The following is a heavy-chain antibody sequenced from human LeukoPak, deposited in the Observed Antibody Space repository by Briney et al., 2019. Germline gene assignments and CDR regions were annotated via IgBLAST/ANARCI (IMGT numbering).Heavy chain of an antibody. CDR2: IKQDGSEK. D-gene: IGHD3-16*02. CDR1: GFTFSSYA. J-gene: IGHJ4*02. CDR3: ARGGIMITFGGVIVQEPYYFDY. V-gene: IGHV3-7*01. Sequence: PGGSLRLSCAASGFTFSSYAMSWVRQAPGKGLEWVANIKQDGSEKYYVDSVKGRFTISRDSAKNSLYLQMNSLRAEDTAVYYCARGGIMITFGGVIVQEPYYFDYWGQGTLVTVSS.